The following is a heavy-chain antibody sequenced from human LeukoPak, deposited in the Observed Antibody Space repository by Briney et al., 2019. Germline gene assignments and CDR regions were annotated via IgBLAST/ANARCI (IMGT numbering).Heavy chain of an antibody. Sequence: SETLSLTCSVSGGSISSYYWSWIRQPPGKGLEWLGYIYYSGSTNYNPSLKSRVTISVDTSKNQFSLKLSSVTAADTAVYYCARDNWNYGSSMDVWGQGTTVTVSS. J-gene: IGHJ6*02. CDR1: GGSISSYY. CDR3: ARDNWNYGSSMDV. D-gene: IGHD1-7*01. CDR2: IYYSGST. V-gene: IGHV4-59*01.